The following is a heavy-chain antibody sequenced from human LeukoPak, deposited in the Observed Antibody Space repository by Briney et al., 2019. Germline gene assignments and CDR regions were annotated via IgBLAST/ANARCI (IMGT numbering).Heavy chain of an antibody. CDR2: INHSGST. J-gene: IGHJ5*02. CDR3: AREEGDGYNRASWFDP. Sequence: PSETLSLTCAVYGGSFSGYYWSWIRQPPGKGLEWIGEINHSGSTNYNPSLKSRVTISVDTSKNQFSLKLSSVTAADTAVYYCAREEGDGYNRASWFDPWGQGTLVTVPS. CDR1: GGSFSGYY. D-gene: IGHD5-24*01. V-gene: IGHV4-34*09.